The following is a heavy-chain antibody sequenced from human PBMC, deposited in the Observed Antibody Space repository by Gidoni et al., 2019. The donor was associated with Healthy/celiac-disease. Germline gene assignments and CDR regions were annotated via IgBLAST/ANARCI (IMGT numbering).Heavy chain of an antibody. CDR2: IWNDGNNK. CDR1: GFTFSRYG. CDR3: ARDVRYYYDSSGYPEFDY. J-gene: IGHJ4*02. Sequence: QVQLVESGGGVVQPGRSLRLSCAASGFTFSRYGRHWVRQAPGKGLEWVAVIWNDGNNKYYVDSGKGRFTISRDNSKNTLYLQMNSLRAEDTAVYYCARDVRYYYDSSGYPEFDYRGQGTLVTVSS. D-gene: IGHD3-22*01. V-gene: IGHV3-33*01.